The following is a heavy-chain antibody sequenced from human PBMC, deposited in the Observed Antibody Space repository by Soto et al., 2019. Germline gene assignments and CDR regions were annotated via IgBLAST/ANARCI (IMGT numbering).Heavy chain of an antibody. V-gene: IGHV1-18*01. D-gene: IGHD2-2*01. Sequence: ASVKVSCKSSGYTFTNFGVTWVRRAPGQGLEWIGWISAYTDTPNYAQKFQGRVTMTIDTSTSTAYMDLRSLTSDDTAVYYCARVIPGVEAWFDPWGQGTLVTVSS. CDR2: ISAYTDTP. CDR3: ARVIPGVEAWFDP. CDR1: GYTFTNFG. J-gene: IGHJ5*02.